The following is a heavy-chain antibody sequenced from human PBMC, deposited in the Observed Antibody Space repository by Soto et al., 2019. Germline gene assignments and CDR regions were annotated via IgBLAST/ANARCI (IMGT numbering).Heavy chain of an antibody. CDR1: GGSVSSGSYY. V-gene: IGHV4-61*01. CDR2: IYYSGST. J-gene: IGHJ4*02. Sequence: PSETLSLTCTVSGGSVSSGSYYWSWIRQPPGKGLEWIGYIYYSGSTNYNPSLKSRVTISVDTSKNQFSLKLSSVTAADTAVYYCARFSSGWYGSDYWGQGTLVTVSS. CDR3: ARFSSGWYGSDY. D-gene: IGHD6-19*01.